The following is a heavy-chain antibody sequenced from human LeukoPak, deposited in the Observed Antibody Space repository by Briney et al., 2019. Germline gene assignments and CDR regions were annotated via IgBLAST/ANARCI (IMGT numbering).Heavy chain of an antibody. CDR1: GGSISSYY. Sequence: SETLSLTCTVSGGSISSYYWSWIRPPPGKGLEWIGYIYYSGSTHYNPSLKSRVTISVDTSKNQFSLKLSSVTAADTAVYYCARVGDTAMAFDYWGQGTLVTVSS. CDR3: ARVGDTAMAFDY. J-gene: IGHJ4*02. CDR2: IYYSGST. V-gene: IGHV4-59*01. D-gene: IGHD5-18*01.